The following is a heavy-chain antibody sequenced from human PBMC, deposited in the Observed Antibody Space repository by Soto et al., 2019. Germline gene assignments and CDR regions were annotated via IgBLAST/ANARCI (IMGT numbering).Heavy chain of an antibody. Sequence: EVQLLESGGGLVQPGGSLRLSCAASGFTFSNNVMSWVRQAPGKGLEWVSGINYNGGDTYYADSVKGRCTISRDNSKNTLYLQMKSLRAADTAVHYSAKEVSGAARGAMDGWGQGTTVTVSS. CDR3: AKEVSGAARGAMDG. D-gene: IGHD6-19*01. J-gene: IGHJ6*02. V-gene: IGHV3-23*01. CDR1: GFTFSNNV. CDR2: INYNGGDT.